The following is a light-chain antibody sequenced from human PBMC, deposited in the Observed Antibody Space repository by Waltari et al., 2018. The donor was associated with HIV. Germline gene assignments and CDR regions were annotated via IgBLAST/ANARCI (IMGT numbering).Light chain of an antibody. CDR1: QSISSH. V-gene: IGKV1-39*01. CDR2: TAS. J-gene: IGKJ2*01. Sequence: DIQMTQSPSSLSASVGDRVTITCRASQSISSHLHWYQLKPGKAPKLLIYTASNLQSGVPSRFSGSGSGTDFTLTISSLQPEDFATYYCQQSSVSPRTFGQGTKVEIK. CDR3: QQSSVSPRT.